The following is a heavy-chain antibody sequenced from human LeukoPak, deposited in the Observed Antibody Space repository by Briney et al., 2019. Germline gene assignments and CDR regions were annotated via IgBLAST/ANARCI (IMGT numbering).Heavy chain of an antibody. Sequence: GSLRLSCAASGFTFSSYWMSWVRQPPGKGLEWIGEIHHSGTTAFKPSLKSRVIMSVDTSTNHFSLKLSSVTAADTAVYYCLSAYGDHIYGDHWGQGTLVIVSS. J-gene: IGHJ4*02. D-gene: IGHD4-17*01. CDR1: GFTFSSYW. V-gene: IGHV4-4*02. CDR3: LSAYGDHIYGDH. CDR2: IHHSGTT.